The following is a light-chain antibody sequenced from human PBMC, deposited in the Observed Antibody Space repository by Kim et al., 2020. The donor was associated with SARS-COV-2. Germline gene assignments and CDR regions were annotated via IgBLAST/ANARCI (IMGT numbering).Light chain of an antibody. CDR3: QQLNSFPLT. J-gene: IGKJ4*01. Sequence: ASVGDRVTMTCRASRCIASYLAWYQQKPGKAPKLLIYAASTLQSGVPSRFSGSGSGTDFTHTITSLQPEDFATYYCQQLNSFPLTFGGGTKVDIK. CDR2: AAS. V-gene: IGKV1-9*01. CDR1: RCIASY.